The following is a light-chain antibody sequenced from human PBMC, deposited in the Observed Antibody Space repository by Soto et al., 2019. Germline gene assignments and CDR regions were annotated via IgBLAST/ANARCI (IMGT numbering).Light chain of an antibody. V-gene: IGKV3-15*01. J-gene: IGKJ1*01. CDR2: GAS. CDR1: QSVSNN. CDR3: QHYDNWPTWT. Sequence: EIVLTQSPATLSLSPGERATLSCRASQSVSNNLAWYQQKPCQAPRLLIYGASTRANDIPARFSGSGSGTEFTLTIRSLQSQDIAVYYCQHYDNWPTWTFGQGTKLDIK.